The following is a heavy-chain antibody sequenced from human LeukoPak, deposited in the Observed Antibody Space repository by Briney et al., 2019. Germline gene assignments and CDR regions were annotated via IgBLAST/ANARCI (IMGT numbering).Heavy chain of an antibody. J-gene: IGHJ2*01. Sequence: SETLSLTCAVSGYSISSGYYWSWIRPPPGKGLEWIGSIYHSGNTYYNPSLRGRVTISVDTSKNQFSLRLSSVTAADTAVYYCARPRYGDAAYFELWGRGTLVTVSS. CDR3: ARPRYGDAAYFEL. CDR1: GYSISSGYY. CDR2: IYHSGNT. D-gene: IGHD4-17*01. V-gene: IGHV4-38-2*01.